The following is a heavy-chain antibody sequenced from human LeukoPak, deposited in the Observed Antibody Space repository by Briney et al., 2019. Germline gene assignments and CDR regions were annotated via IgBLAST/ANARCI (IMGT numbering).Heavy chain of an antibody. J-gene: IGHJ5*02. CDR2: IYYSGST. CDR1: GGSISSYS. CDR3: ARNCIAAPLYWFDP. Sequence: SETLSLTCTVSGGSISSYSWSWIRQPPGKGLEWIGYIYYSGSTNYNPSLKSRVTISVDTSKNQFSLKLSSVTAADTAVYYCARNCIAAPLYWFDPWGQGTLVTVSS. D-gene: IGHD6-13*01. V-gene: IGHV4-59*01.